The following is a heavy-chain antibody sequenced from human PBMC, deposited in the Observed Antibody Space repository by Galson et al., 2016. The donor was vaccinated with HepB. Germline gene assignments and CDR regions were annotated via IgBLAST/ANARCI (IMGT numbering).Heavy chain of an antibody. J-gene: IGHJ4*02. CDR2: IWYDGSHK. V-gene: IGHV3-33*01. CDR1: GFTFSSYG. CDR3: ARDREYNFWSGYYPLKFFDY. Sequence: SLRLSCAASGFTFSSYGMHWVRQVPGKGLEWVAIIWYDGSHKFYLDSVKGRFTISRDNSKSTLYLQMNSLRAEDTAVYYCARDREYNFWSGYYPLKFFDYWGQGTLVTASS. D-gene: IGHD3-3*01.